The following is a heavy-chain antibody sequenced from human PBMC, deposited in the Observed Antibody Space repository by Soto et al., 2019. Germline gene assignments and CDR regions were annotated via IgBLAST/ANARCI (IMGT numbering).Heavy chain of an antibody. CDR2: IYYSGST. CDR3: ARGMITFGGVTTDAFDI. J-gene: IGHJ3*02. V-gene: IGHV4-59*01. CDR1: GGSISSYY. Sequence: SETLSLTCPVSGGSISSYYLSWIRQPPGKGLGWIGYIYYSGSTNYNPSLKSRVTISVDTSKNQFSLKLSSVTAADTAVYYCARGMITFGGVTTDAFDIWGQGTMVTVS. D-gene: IGHD3-16*01.